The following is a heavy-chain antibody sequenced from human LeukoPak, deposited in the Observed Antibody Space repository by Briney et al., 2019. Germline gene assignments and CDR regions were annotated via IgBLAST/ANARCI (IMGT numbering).Heavy chain of an antibody. CDR2: ITTSDGNT. V-gene: IGHV3-23*01. CDR1: GFTFSSYT. D-gene: IGHD7-27*01. Sequence: GGSLRLSCAASGFTFSSYTMSWVRQAPGKGLEWVSTITTSDGNTYYADSVKGRFTVSRDNSKNTLYLQMNSLRAEDTAVYYCAKDGGLWVSAHWGDSWGRGTLVTVSS. CDR3: AKDGGLWVSAHWGDS. J-gene: IGHJ4*02.